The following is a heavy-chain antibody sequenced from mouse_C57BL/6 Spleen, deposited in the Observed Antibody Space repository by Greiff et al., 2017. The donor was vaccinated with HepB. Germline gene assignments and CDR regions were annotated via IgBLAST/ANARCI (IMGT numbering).Heavy chain of an antibody. Sequence: EVMLVESGGDLVKPGGSLKLSCAASGFTFSSYGMSWVRQTPDKRLEWVATISSGGSYTYYPDSVKGRFTISRDNAKNTLYLQMSSLKSEDTAMYYCASYYYGSSPYYFDYWGQGTTLTVSS. J-gene: IGHJ2*01. V-gene: IGHV5-6*01. CDR3: ASYYYGSSPYYFDY. D-gene: IGHD1-1*01. CDR2: ISSGGSYT. CDR1: GFTFSSYG.